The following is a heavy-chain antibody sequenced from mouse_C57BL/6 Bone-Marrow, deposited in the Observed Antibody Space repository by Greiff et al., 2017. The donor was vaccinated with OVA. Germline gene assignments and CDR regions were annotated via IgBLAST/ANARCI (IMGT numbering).Heavy chain of an antibody. CDR1: GYAFSSSW. CDR2: IYPGDGDT. Sequence: QVQLKQSGPELVKPGASVKISCKASGYAFSSSWMNWVKQRPGKGLEWIGRIYPGDGDTNYNGKFKGKATLTADKSSSTAYMQLSSLTSEDSAVYFCARPSYYSNPWYFDVWGTGTTVTVSS. D-gene: IGHD2-5*01. CDR3: ARPSYYSNPWYFDV. V-gene: IGHV1-82*01. J-gene: IGHJ1*03.